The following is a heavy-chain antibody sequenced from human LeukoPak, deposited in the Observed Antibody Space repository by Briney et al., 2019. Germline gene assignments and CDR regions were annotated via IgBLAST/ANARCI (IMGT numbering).Heavy chain of an antibody. D-gene: IGHD6-13*01. J-gene: IGHJ4*02. CDR2: IYYSGST. V-gene: IGHV4-59*01. CDR1: GGSISSYY. CDR3: ATTAADIDY. Sequence: SETLPLTCTVSGGSISSYYWSWIRQPPGKGLEWIGYIYYSGSTNYNPSLKSRVTISVDTSKNQFSLKLSSVTAADTAVYYCATTAADIDYWGQGTLVTVSS.